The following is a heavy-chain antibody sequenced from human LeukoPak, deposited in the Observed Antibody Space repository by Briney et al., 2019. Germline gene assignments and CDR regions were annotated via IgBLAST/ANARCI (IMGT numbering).Heavy chain of an antibody. CDR2: ISYDGSNK. D-gene: IGHD3-22*01. CDR1: GFTFSSYG. CDR3: AKDTTMRT. Sequence: GGPLRLSCAASGFTFSSYGMHWVRQAPGKGLEWVAVISYDGSNKYYADPVKGRFTISRDNSKNTLYLQMNSLRAEDTAVYYCAKDTTMRTWGQGTLVTVSS. J-gene: IGHJ5*02. V-gene: IGHV3-30*18.